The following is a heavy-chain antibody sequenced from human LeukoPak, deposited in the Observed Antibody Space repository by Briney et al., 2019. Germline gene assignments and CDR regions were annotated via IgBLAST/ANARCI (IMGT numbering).Heavy chain of an antibody. CDR3: ARVPGPNWFDP. Sequence: SETLSLTCSVSGYSIRSGYYWGWIRQPPGKGLEWIGSIYQSGNTYYNESLKSRVTISVDTSKNQFSLKLTSVTAADTAVYYCARVPGPNWFDPWGQGTLVIVSS. V-gene: IGHV4-38-2*02. J-gene: IGHJ5*02. CDR1: GYSIRSGYY. CDR2: IYQSGNT.